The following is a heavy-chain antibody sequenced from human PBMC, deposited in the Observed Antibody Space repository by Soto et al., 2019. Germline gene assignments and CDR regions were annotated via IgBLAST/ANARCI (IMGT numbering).Heavy chain of an antibody. CDR3: ARDSSSWYPPPLYSTDY. J-gene: IGHJ4*02. CDR1: GYTFTSYG. D-gene: IGHD6-13*01. CDR2: ISAYNGNT. Sequence: ASVKVSCKASGYTFTSYGISWVRQAPGQGLEWMGWISAYNGNTNYAQKLQGRVTMTTDTSTSTAYMELRSLRSDDTAVYYCARDSSSWYPPPLYSTDYCGKGTLVTVSS. V-gene: IGHV1-18*01.